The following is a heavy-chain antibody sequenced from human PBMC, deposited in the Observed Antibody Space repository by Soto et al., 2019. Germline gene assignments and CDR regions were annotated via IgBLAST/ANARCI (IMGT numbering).Heavy chain of an antibody. CDR2: IYSIGST. CDR3: RRSSRYSTDV. CDR1: GGSISSSSY. Sequence: QLQLQESGPGLVKPSETLSLTCTVSGGSISSSSYWGWIRQPPGKGLEWIGSIYSIGSTYYNPSLXXRVTISVDPSKNQFSLKLSSVTAADTAVYYCRRSSRYSTDVWGQGTTVTVSS. D-gene: IGHD6-13*01. V-gene: IGHV4-39*01. J-gene: IGHJ6*02.